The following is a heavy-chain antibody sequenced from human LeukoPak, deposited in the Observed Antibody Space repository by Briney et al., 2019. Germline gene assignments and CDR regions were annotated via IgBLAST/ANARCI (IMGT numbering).Heavy chain of an antibody. J-gene: IGHJ4*02. Sequence: GGFLRLSCAASGFTFSTSSMGWVRQPPGKGLQWVSAISGSGTGTYYADSVKGRFTISRDNSKNTLYLQMNTLRAEDTAVFYCVRISGTYRFDYWGQGTLVSPSS. D-gene: IGHD1-26*01. CDR3: VRISGTYRFDY. CDR1: GFTFSTSS. V-gene: IGHV3-23*01. CDR2: ISGSGTGT.